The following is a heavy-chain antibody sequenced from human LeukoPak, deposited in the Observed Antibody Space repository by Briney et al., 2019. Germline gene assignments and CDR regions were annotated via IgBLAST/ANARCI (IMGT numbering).Heavy chain of an antibody. Sequence: SQTLSLTCTVSGGSISSGDYYWSWIRQPPGKGLEWIGYIYYSGSTNYNPSLKSRVTISIDTSKNQFSLKLSSVTAADTAVYYCATGIAPAGWFDYWGQGTLVTVSS. J-gene: IGHJ4*02. V-gene: IGHV4-61*08. CDR3: ATGIAPAGWFDY. CDR2: IYYSGST. D-gene: IGHD6-13*01. CDR1: GGSISSGDYY.